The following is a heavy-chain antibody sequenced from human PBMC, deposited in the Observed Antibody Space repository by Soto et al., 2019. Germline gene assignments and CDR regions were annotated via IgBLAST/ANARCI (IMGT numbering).Heavy chain of an antibody. CDR1: GFTFSSYA. J-gene: IGHJ3*01. CDR2: ISGSGGST. V-gene: IGHV3-23*01. CDR3: GNALAADGFDF. Sequence: GGSLRLSCAASGFTFSSYAMSWVRQAPGKGLEWVSAISGSGGSTYYADSVKGRFTISRDNSKNTLYLQMNSLRAEASAVYNSGNALAADGFDFWGQGTLVTVSS.